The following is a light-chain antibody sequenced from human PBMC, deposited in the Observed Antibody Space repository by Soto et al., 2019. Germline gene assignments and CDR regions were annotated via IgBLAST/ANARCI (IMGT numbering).Light chain of an antibody. CDR2: DAS. CDR1: QSVSSS. CDR3: QQRSNWPLT. V-gene: IGKV3-11*01. Sequence: EIVLTQSPATLPLSPGERATLSCRSSQSVSSSLASYQQRPGQAPRLLIYDASNRATGIPARFSGSGSGTDFTLTISSLEPEDFAVYYCQQRSNWPLTFGGGTKVEIK. J-gene: IGKJ4*01.